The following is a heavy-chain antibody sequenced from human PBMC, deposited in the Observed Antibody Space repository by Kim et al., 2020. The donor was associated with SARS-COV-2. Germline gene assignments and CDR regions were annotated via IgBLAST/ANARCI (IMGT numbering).Heavy chain of an antibody. V-gene: IGHV3-72*01. J-gene: IGHJ6*02. CDR1: GFTFSDHY. CDR3: ARGGMISTVSGLCYYYGMDV. D-gene: IGHD4-17*01. Sequence: GGSLRLSCAASGFTFSDHYMDWVRQAPGKGVEWVGRTRNKANSYTTEYAASVKGRFTISRDDSKNSLYLQMNSLKTEDTAVYYCARGGMISTVSGLCYYYGMDVWGQGTTVTVSS. CDR2: TRNKANSYTT.